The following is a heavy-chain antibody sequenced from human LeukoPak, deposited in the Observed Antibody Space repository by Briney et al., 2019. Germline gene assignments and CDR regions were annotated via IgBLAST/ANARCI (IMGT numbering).Heavy chain of an antibody. CDR2: INPNSGGT. J-gene: IGHJ5*02. V-gene: IGHV1-2*02. D-gene: IGHD2-2*01. Sequence: GASVKVSCKASGYTFTSYDINRVRQATGQGLEWMGWINPNSGGTSYAQKFQGRVTMTRDTSISTAYMELSRLRSDDTAVYYCARGDSTSSGFDPWGQGTLVTVSS. CDR1: GYTFTSYD. CDR3: ARGDSTSSGFDP.